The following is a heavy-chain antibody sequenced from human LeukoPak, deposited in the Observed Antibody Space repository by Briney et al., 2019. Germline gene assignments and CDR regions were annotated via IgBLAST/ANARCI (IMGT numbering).Heavy chain of an antibody. Sequence: KASETLSLTCSVSGGSISSYYWSWIWQPPGKGLEWIGYIYYSGSTNYNPSLKSRVTISVDTSKNQFSLKLSSVTAADMAVYYCAKSVVVATTRLGPFDTWGQGTMVTVSS. J-gene: IGHJ3*02. CDR3: AKSVVVATTRLGPFDT. CDR2: IYYSGST. D-gene: IGHD3-22*01. CDR1: GGSISSYY. V-gene: IGHV4-59*08.